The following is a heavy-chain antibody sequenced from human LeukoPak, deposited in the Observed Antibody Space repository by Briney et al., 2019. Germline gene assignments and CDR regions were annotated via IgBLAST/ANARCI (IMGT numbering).Heavy chain of an antibody. CDR2: ISSSSSYI. CDR1: GFTFSSCS. Sequence: GGSLRLSCAASGFTFSSCSMNWVRQAPGKGLEWVSSISSSSSYIYYADSVKGRFTISRDNAKNSLYLQMNSLRAEDTAVYYCARGTQCSGGSCYSGGYWGQGTLVTVSS. J-gene: IGHJ4*02. D-gene: IGHD2-15*01. V-gene: IGHV3-21*01. CDR3: ARGTQCSGGSCYSGGY.